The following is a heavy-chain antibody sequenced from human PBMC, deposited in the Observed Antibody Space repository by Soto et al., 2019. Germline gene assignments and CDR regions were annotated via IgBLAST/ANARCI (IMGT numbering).Heavy chain of an antibody. CDR1: GFTFSSYG. J-gene: IGHJ4*02. D-gene: IGHD3-10*01. Sequence: QVQLVESGGGVVQPGRSLRLSCAASGFTFSSYGMHWVRHTPGKGLEWLAVISYDGRHKLHADSVKGRFTISRDNSKNTLSLQMNNLRAEDTAVYYCAKDLGVDGSGSYPYYWGQGTLVTVSS. V-gene: IGHV3-30*18. CDR2: ISYDGRHK. CDR3: AKDLGVDGSGSYPYY.